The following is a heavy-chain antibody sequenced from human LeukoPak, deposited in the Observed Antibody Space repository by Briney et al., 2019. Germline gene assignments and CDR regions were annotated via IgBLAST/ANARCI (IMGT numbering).Heavy chain of an antibody. CDR3: AREGRYY. V-gene: IGHV1-2*02. Sequence: AASVKVSCKASGYAVTGYYMHWVRQAPGQGHEWMGWINPNNGGTNYAQQFQGRGTMIRGESLRTAYMEQSRLSSDDTAVYYCAREGRYYWGQGTLVTVSS. CDR2: INPNNGGT. CDR1: GYAVTGYY. J-gene: IGHJ4*02.